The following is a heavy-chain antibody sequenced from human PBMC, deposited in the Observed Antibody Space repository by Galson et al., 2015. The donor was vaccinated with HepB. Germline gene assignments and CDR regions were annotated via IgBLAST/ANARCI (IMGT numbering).Heavy chain of an antibody. Sequence: SLRLSCAASGFTFSSYGMHWVRQAPGKGLEWVAFIRYDGSNKYYADSVKGRFTISRDNSKNTLYLQMNSLRAEDTTVYYCAKDGGSSKWLNWFDPWGQGTLVTVSS. J-gene: IGHJ5*02. CDR2: IRYDGSNK. V-gene: IGHV3-30*02. CDR3: AKDGGSSKWLNWFDP. CDR1: GFTFSSYG. D-gene: IGHD3-16*01.